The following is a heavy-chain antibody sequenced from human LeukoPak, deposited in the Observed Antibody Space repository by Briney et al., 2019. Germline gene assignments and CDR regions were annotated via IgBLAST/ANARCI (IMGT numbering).Heavy chain of an antibody. CDR3: ARGAVLWFGEWRFFQH. Sequence: ASVKVSCKASGYTFTGYGISWVRQAPGQGLEWMGWISAYNGNTNYAQKLQGRVTMTTDTSTSTAYMELRSLRSDDTAVYYCARGAVLWFGEWRFFQHWGQGTLVTVSS. D-gene: IGHD3-10*01. CDR2: ISAYNGNT. V-gene: IGHV1-18*01. J-gene: IGHJ1*01. CDR1: GYTFTGYG.